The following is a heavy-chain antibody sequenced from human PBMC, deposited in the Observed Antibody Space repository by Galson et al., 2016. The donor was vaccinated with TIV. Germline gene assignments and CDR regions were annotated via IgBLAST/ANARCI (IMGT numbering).Heavy chain of an antibody. CDR2: INPNTGDT. CDR1: GYTFTAYY. V-gene: IGHV1-2*02. CDR3: ARDLDSTVTAPFDY. D-gene: IGHD2-21*02. Sequence: SVKVFCKASGYTFTAYYLHWVRQAPGQGLEWMGWINPNTGDTNYAQNFQGRVTMTRDTSIRAAYMELNSLKSDDTAVYYCARDLDSTVTAPFDYWGQGTLVTVSS. J-gene: IGHJ4*02.